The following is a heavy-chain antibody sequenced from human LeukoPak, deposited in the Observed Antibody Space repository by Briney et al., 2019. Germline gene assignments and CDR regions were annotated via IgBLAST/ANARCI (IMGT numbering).Heavy chain of an antibody. D-gene: IGHD3-3*01. Sequence: PSETLSLTCAVSGYSISSGYYWTWIRQPPGKGLDYIGSIDHSGTTYYNPSLMSRVTISVDTTQNHFSLRLTSVTAADTAVYYCARGGENYDFWNRGDFDYWGQGTLVTVSS. CDR1: GYSISSGYY. CDR2: IDHSGTT. CDR3: ARGGENYDFWNRGDFDY. V-gene: IGHV4-38-2*01. J-gene: IGHJ4*02.